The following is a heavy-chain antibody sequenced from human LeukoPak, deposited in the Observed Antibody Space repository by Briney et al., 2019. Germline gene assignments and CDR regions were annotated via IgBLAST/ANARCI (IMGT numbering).Heavy chain of an antibody. CDR3: AKDNRGGWSGYFDY. Sequence: GRSLRLSCATSGFIFSSYGMYWVRQAPGKGLEWVAVIWHDGSAEFYADSVKGRFTVSRDDSRNTVYLQMNSLRAEDTALYYGAKDNRGGWSGYFDYWGQGILVTVSS. D-gene: IGHD6-19*01. CDR2: IWHDGSAE. CDR1: GFIFSSYG. J-gene: IGHJ4*02. V-gene: IGHV3-33*06.